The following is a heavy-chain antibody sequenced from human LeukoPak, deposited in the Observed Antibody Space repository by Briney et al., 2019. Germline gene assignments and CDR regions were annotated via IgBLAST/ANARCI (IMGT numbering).Heavy chain of an antibody. Sequence: PGGSLRLSCAASGFTFVDYAMHWVRQAPGKGLEWVSGISWNSGSIGYADSVKGRFTISRDNAKNSLYLQMNSLRAEDTALYYCAKDLTPYSSSWYFDYWGQGTLVTVSS. CDR2: ISWNSGSI. CDR1: GFTFVDYA. J-gene: IGHJ4*02. CDR3: AKDLTPYSSSWYFDY. D-gene: IGHD6-13*01. V-gene: IGHV3-9*01.